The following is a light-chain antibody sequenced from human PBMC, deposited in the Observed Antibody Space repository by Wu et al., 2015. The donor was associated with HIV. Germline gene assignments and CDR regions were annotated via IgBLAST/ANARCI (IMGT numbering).Light chain of an antibody. CDR3: QQSYSTPQT. CDR2: MAS. J-gene: IGKJ1*01. V-gene: IGKV1-5*03. CDR1: QSISNW. Sequence: DIQMTQSPSSLSASVGDRVTITCRASQSISNWLAWYQQKPGKAPKLLIYMASSLESGVPSRFSGSGSGTDFTLTISSLQPEDFATYYCQQSYSTPQTFGQGTKVEIK.